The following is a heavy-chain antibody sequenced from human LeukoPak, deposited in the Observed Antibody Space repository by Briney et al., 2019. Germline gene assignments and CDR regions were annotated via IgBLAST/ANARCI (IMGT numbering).Heavy chain of an antibody. J-gene: IGHJ4*02. CDR1: GGSFSGYY. CDR3: ATGPNYYGSWLPGFDY. V-gene: IGHV4-34*01. D-gene: IGHD3-10*01. CDR2: INHSGST. Sequence: PSETLSLTCAVYGGSFSGYYWSWIRQPPGKGLEWIGEINHSGSTNYNPSLKSRVTISVDTSKNQFSLKLSSVTAADTAVYYCATGPNYYGSWLPGFDYWGQGTLVTVSS.